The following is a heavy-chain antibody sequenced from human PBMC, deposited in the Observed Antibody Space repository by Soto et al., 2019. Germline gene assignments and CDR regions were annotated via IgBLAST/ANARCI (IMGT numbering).Heavy chain of an antibody. CDR2: IIPIFGTA. CDR3: ARVYYYGSGSYSKCGGYYYYYGMDC. Sequence: AVKVSCKASGGTFSSYAISWVRQAPGQGLECMGGIIPIFGTANYAQKFQGRVTITADESTSTAYMELSSLRSEDTAVYYRARVYYYGSGSYSKCGGYYYYYGMDCRGQGPTVPVPS. D-gene: IGHD3-10*01. V-gene: IGHV1-69*13. CDR1: GGTFSSYA. J-gene: IGHJ6*02.